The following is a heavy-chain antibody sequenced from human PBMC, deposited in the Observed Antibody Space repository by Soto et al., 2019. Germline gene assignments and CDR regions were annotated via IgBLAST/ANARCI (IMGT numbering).Heavy chain of an antibody. Sequence: QVQLVESGGGVVQPGRSLRLSCAASGFTFSSYGLHWVSQAPGMGLEWVAVISYDGTNKYSADSVKGRFTISRDNSKNTLDLQMNSLRAEDTAVYYCAKVGLELGEYYYDGMDVWGQGTTVTVSS. J-gene: IGHJ6*02. D-gene: IGHD1-7*01. CDR3: AKVGLELGEYYYDGMDV. CDR2: ISYDGTNK. CDR1: GFTFSSYG. V-gene: IGHV3-30*18.